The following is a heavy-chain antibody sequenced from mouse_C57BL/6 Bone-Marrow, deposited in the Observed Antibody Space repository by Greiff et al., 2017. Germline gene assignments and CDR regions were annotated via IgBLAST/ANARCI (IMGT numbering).Heavy chain of an antibody. CDR1: GYTFTSYG. Sequence: QVQLQQSGAELARPGASVKLSCKASGYTFTSYGISWVKQRTGQGLEWIGEIYPRSGNTYYNEKFKGKATLTADKSSSTAYMELRSLTSEDSAVYFCARWVYSDGSSPRWYFDVWGTGTTVTVSS. CDR2: IYPRSGNT. CDR3: ARWVYSDGSSPRWYFDV. V-gene: IGHV1-81*01. J-gene: IGHJ1*03. D-gene: IGHD1-1*01.